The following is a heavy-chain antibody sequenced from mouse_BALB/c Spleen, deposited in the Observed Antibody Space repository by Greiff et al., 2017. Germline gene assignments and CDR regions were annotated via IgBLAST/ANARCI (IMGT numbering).Heavy chain of an antibody. CDR3: ARVLDGYLDY. V-gene: IGHV7-3*02. Sequence: EVKLMESGGGLVQPGGSLRLSCATSGFTFTDYYMSWVRQPPGKALEWLGFIRNKANGYTTEYSASVKGRFTISRDNSQSILYLQMNTLRAEDSATYYCARVLDGYLDYWGQGTTLTVSS. CDR2: IRNKANGYTT. D-gene: IGHD2-3*01. CDR1: GFTFTDYY. J-gene: IGHJ2*01.